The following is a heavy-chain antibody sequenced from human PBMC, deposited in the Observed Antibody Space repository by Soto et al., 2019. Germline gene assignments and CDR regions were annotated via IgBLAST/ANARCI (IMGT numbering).Heavy chain of an antibody. CDR1: GFSLSTSGVG. CDR3: AHRLSDQDAFDI. V-gene: IGHV2-5*02. D-gene: IGHD2-2*01. CDR2: IYWDDDK. Sequence: QITLKESGPTLVKPTQTLTLTCTFSGFSLSTSGVGVGWIRQPPGKALEWLALIYWDDDKRYSPSLKSRLTITKDASKNQVVLTMTNMYPVDTARYYCAHRLSDQDAFDIWGQGRMVAVSS. J-gene: IGHJ3*02.